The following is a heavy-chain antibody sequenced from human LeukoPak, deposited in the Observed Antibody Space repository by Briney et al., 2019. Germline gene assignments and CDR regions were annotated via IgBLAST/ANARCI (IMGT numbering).Heavy chain of an antibody. Sequence: ASVKVSCKASGGTFSSYAISWVRQGPGQGLEWMGGIIPIFGTANYAQKFQGRVTITADESTSTAYMELSSLRSEDTAVYYCARGLSIAAAGFDYWGQGTLVTVSS. CDR3: ARGLSIAAAGFDY. D-gene: IGHD6-13*01. CDR2: IIPIFGTA. CDR1: GGTFSSYA. J-gene: IGHJ4*02. V-gene: IGHV1-69*13.